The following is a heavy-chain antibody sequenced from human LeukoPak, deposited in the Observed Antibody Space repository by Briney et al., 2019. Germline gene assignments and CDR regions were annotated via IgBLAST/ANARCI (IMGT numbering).Heavy chain of an antibody. D-gene: IGHD4-11*01. V-gene: IGHV1-8*02. Sequence: GASVKVSCKASGYTFTSYGISWVRQATGQGLEWMGWMNPNSGNAGYAQKFQGRVTMTRNTSISTAYLELSNLRSEDTAVYYCTRGFNIYYNKEFDYWGQGTLVTVSS. CDR2: MNPNSGNA. CDR3: TRGFNIYYNKEFDY. J-gene: IGHJ4*02. CDR1: GYTFTSYG.